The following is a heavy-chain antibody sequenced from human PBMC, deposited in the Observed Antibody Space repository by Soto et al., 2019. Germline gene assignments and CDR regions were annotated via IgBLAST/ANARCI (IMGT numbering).Heavy chain of an antibody. Sequence: SVKVSCKASGGTFSSYAISWVRQAPGQGLEWMGGIIPIFGTANYAQKFQGRVTITADKSTSTAYMELSSLRSEDTAVYYCARQVGGPDAFDIWGQGTMVTVSS. CDR3: ARQVGGPDAFDI. D-gene: IGHD3-10*01. CDR2: IIPIFGTA. CDR1: GGTFSSYA. V-gene: IGHV1-69*06. J-gene: IGHJ3*02.